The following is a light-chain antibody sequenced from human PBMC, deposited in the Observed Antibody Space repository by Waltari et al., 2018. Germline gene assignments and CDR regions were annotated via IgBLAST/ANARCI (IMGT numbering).Light chain of an antibody. CDR3: QQYNNWPRT. V-gene: IGKV3-15*01. CDR1: QSVRSN. CDR2: GAS. J-gene: IGKJ1*01. Sequence: ETVITQSPATLSVSPGERATLSCRASQSVRSNLAWYQQKPGQAPRLLIYGASTRATGIPARFSGSGSGTEFTLTISSLQSEDFAVYYCQQYNNWPRTFGQGTKVEIK.